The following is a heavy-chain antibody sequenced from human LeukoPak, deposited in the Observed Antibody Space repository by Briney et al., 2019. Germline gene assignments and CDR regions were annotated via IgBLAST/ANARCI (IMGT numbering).Heavy chain of an antibody. CDR1: GFTFSSYS. V-gene: IGHV3-21*01. CDR2: ISSSSSYI. CDR3: ARDSTIGEYQLSIPDY. D-gene: IGHD2-2*01. Sequence: NAGGSLRLSCAASGFTFSSYSMNWVRQAPGKGLEWVSSISSSSSYIYYADSVKGRFTISRDNAKNSLYLQMNSLRAEDTAVYYCARDSTIGEYQLSIPDYWGQGTLVTVSS. J-gene: IGHJ4*02.